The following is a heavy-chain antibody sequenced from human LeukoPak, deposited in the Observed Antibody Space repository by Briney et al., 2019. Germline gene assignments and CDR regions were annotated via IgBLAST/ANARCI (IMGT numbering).Heavy chain of an antibody. Sequence: PSETLSLTCTVSGDSITRSSTYWGWIRQPPGKGLEWIGSIYYTGTTYYNPSLKTRVTISLDTSKNHLSLKLSSVTAADTAVYYCARYAYSSSWFDYWGQGTLVTVSS. D-gene: IGHD6-13*01. J-gene: IGHJ4*02. V-gene: IGHV4-39*07. CDR3: ARYAYSSSWFDY. CDR2: IYYTGTT. CDR1: GDSITRSSTY.